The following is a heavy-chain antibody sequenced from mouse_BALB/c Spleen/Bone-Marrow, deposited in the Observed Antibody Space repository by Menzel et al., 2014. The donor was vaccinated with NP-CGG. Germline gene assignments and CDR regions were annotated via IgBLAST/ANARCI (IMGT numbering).Heavy chain of an antibody. CDR2: IFPGSGNT. J-gene: IGHJ2*01. CDR1: GYSFTGYY. V-gene: IGHV1-66*01. CDR3: VSTFDY. D-gene: IGHD1-1*01. Sequence: QVQLKQSGPELVKPGASVKISCKASGYSFTGYYIHWVKQRPGRGLEWIGWIFPGSGNTKYNEKFKGKATLTADTSSSTAYMQLSSLTSEDSAVYFCVSTFDYWGQGTTLTVSS.